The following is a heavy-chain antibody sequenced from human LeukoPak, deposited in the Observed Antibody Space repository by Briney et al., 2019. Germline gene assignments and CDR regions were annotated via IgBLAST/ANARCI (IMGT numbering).Heavy chain of an antibody. Sequence: SETLSLTCTVSGGSISSYYWSWIRQPPGKGLEWIGYIYYSGSTNYNPSLKSRVTISVDTSKNQFSLKLSSVTAADTAVYYCARHEVVVTAIPEHYFDYWGQGTLVTVSS. V-gene: IGHV4-59*08. CDR3: ARHEVVVTAIPEHYFDY. CDR1: GGSISSYY. J-gene: IGHJ4*02. CDR2: IYYSGST. D-gene: IGHD2-21*02.